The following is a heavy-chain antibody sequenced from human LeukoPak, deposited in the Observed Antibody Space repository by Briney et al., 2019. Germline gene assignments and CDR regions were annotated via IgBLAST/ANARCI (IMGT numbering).Heavy chain of an antibody. CDR2: TSYDGSNK. V-gene: IGHV3-30-3*01. CDR1: GFTFSSFS. J-gene: IGHJ4*02. D-gene: IGHD5-18*01. CDR3: AKDMGYTFGHAFDY. Sequence: GGSLRLSCAASGFTFSSFSMHWVRQAPGKGLEWVALTSYDGSNKYYADSVKGRFTISRDNSKNTLYLQMNSLRTEDTAMYYCAKDMGYTFGHAFDYWGQGTLVTVSS.